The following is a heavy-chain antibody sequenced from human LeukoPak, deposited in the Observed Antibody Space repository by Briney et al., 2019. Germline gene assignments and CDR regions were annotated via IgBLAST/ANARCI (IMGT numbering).Heavy chain of an antibody. D-gene: IGHD2-15*01. J-gene: IGHJ4*02. CDR3: AKRGSSETRWYPFDY. Sequence: PGGSLRLSCVGSGFIFGKYAMTWVRQAPGKGLEWVSTISGDGDSTWNADSVKGRFTVSRDNSKNTLYLQMSSLRVEDTAVYYCAKRGSSETRWYPFDYWGQGTLVTVSS. CDR2: ISGDGDST. V-gene: IGHV3-23*01. CDR1: GFIFGKYA.